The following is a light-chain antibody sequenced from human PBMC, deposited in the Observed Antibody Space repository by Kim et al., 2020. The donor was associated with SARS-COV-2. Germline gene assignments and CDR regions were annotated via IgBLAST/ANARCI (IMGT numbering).Light chain of an antibody. CDR3: AAWDDSLSGPV. J-gene: IGLJ3*02. V-gene: IGLV1-47*01. CDR1: RTNIGSNY. CDR2: RNN. Sequence: GQRVTVSCSGSRTNIGSNYVYWYQQSPGTAPKLLIYRNNHRPSGVPDRFSGSKSGTSASLAISGLRAEDEADYYCAAWDDSLSGPVFGGGTQLTVL.